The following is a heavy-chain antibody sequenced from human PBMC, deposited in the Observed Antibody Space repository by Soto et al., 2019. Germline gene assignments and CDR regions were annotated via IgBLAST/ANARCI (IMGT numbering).Heavy chain of an antibody. CDR3: ARATSYYYDSSGYSGIYV. J-gene: IGHJ6*02. Sequence: SETLSLTCTGSGGSVSSGSYYWSWIGQPPGKGLEWIGYIYYSGSTNYNPSLKSRVTISVDTSKNQFSLKLSSVTAADTAVYYCARATSYYYDSSGYSGIYVWGQGTTVTVSS. D-gene: IGHD3-22*01. CDR2: IYYSGST. V-gene: IGHV4-61*01. CDR1: GGSVSSGSYY.